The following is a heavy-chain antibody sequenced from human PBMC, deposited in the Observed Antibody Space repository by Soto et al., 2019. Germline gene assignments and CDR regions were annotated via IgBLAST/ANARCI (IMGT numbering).Heavy chain of an antibody. Sequence: PSETLSLTCDVSCDSISTYYWSWIRQPPGKGLEWIGYVYYSGSTLYNPSLESRVTMSIDMSKKQVSLKLTSVIAADTAVYYCARTRMIESWIDYWGHGTLVTV. CDR2: VYYSGST. CDR3: ARTRMIESWIDY. J-gene: IGHJ4*01. CDR1: CDSISTYY. V-gene: IGHV4-59*01. D-gene: IGHD2-21*01.